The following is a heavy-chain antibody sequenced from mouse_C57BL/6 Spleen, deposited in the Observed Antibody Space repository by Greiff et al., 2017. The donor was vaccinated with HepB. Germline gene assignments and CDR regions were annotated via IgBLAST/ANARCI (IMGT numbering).Heavy chain of an antibody. J-gene: IGHJ2*01. Sequence: EVKLLESGPELVKPGASVKISCKASGYSFTDYNMNWVKQSNGKSLEWIGVINPNYGTTSYNQKFKGKATLTVDQSSSTAYMQLNSLTSEDSAVYYCARAYYYGSSQGFDYWGQGTTLTVSS. CDR1: GYSFTDYN. D-gene: IGHD1-1*01. V-gene: IGHV1-39*01. CDR2: INPNYGTT. CDR3: ARAYYYGSSQGFDY.